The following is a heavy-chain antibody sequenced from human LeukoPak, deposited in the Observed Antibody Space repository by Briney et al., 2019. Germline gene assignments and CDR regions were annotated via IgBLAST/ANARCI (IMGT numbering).Heavy chain of an antibody. Sequence: PGGSLRHSCTASGFTFGDYAMSWVRQAPGKGLEWVGFIRSKAYGGTTEYAASVKGRFTISRDDSKSIAYLQMNSLKTEDTAVYYCTRDLQVEADVWGKGAAVSVSS. CDR3: TRDLQVEADV. J-gene: IGHJ6*04. CDR1: GFTFGDYA. V-gene: IGHV3-49*04. CDR2: IRSKAYGGTT. D-gene: IGHD4-11*01.